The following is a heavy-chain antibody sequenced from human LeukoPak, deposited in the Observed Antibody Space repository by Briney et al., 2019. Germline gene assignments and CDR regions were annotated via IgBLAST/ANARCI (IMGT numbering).Heavy chain of an antibody. Sequence: GGSVTLLCTAWVFIFNIGGMSWFRQATGRGLEWVRNFGASGSGRVYAESVKGRVTISRDNSKNTLYLQIHFLRAEDTAVYSCAKNLLGSEAFSWYFDFWGRGTLVTVSS. D-gene: IGHD1-26*01. J-gene: IGHJ2*01. V-gene: IGHV3-23*01. CDR1: VFIFNIGG. CDR3: AKNLLGSEAFSWYFDF. CDR2: FGASGSGR.